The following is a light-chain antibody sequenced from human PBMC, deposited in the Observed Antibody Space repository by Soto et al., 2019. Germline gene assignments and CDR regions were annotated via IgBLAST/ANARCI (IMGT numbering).Light chain of an antibody. J-gene: IGLJ3*02. V-gene: IGLV1-40*01. CDR1: SSNIGAAYD. CDR2: GNN. CDR3: QSYDSSLSGWV. Sequence: QSVLTQPPSVSGAPGQKVTISCTRSSSNIGAAYDVHWYQHLPGTAPTLLIYGNNDRPSGAPDRFSGSKSGTSASLAITGLQAEDEADYYCQSYDSSLSGWVFGGGTKLTVL.